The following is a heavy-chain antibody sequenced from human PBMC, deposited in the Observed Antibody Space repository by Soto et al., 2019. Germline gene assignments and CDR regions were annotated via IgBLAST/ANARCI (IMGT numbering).Heavy chain of an antibody. V-gene: IGHV4-39*01. D-gene: IGHD1-26*01. CDR1: GSSISYSCCH. Sequence: SETLYLTYSTSGSSISYSCCHRWWIRRPPGKGLEWIASIKYSGTTFYNPSLKSRVTLSVDTSKNQFALKLSSVTAAETAVYYCARHGITGSYYDAFDIWGQGTMVS. CDR2: IKYSGTT. J-gene: IGHJ3*02. CDR3: ARHGITGSYYDAFDI.